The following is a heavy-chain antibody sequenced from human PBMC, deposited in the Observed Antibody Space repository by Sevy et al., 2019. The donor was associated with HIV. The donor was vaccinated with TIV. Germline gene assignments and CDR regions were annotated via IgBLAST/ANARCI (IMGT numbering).Heavy chain of an antibody. V-gene: IGHV3-53*01. Sequence: GGSLRLSCAASGFTVSNNYMNWVRQAPGKGLEWVSVIYSDGSTYYVDSVKGRFTISRDNSKNTLFLQMNSLRADDTAVSYCERVPHYSYGFGVDYWGQGTLVTVSS. CDR3: ERVPHYSYGFGVDY. CDR2: IYSDGST. D-gene: IGHD5-18*01. CDR1: GFTVSNNY. J-gene: IGHJ4*02.